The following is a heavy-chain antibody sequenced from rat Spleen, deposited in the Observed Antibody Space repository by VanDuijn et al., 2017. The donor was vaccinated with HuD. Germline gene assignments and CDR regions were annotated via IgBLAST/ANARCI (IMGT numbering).Heavy chain of an antibody. D-gene: IGHD1-11*01. Sequence: QVQLKESGPGLVQPSQTLSLTCTVSGFSLSRHGVIWVRQPPGKGLEWIGGIWGDESTDYNSALKSRLSISRDASKSQVLLKMSGLQTDDTSIYFCTRSYGGYTSNWFPYWGQGTLVTVSS. V-gene: IGHV2-15*01. CDR2: IWGDEST. CDR1: GFSLSRHG. J-gene: IGHJ3*01. CDR3: TRSYGGYTSNWFPY.